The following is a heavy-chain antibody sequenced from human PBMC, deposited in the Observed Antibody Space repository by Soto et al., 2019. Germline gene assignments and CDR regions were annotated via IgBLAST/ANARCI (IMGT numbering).Heavy chain of an antibody. CDR2: ISAYNGNT. CDR3: ARDPAFRHPIAAPRFSLNWFDP. Sequence: ASVKVSCKASGYTFTSYGISWVRQALGQGLEWMGWISAYNGNTNYAQKLQGRVTMTTGTSTGTAYMELRSLRSDDTAVYYCARDPAFRHPIAAPRFSLNWFDPWGQGTLVTAPQ. V-gene: IGHV1-18*01. J-gene: IGHJ5*02. CDR1: GYTFTSYG. D-gene: IGHD6-25*01.